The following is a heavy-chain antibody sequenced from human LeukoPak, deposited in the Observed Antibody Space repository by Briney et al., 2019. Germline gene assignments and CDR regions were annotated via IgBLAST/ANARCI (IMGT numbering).Heavy chain of an antibody. CDR3: ARGVGLVPTMSKKHFDY. Sequence: GASVKVSSTASGYTFTSYDINWVRQATGQGLEWMGWMNPNSGNTGYAQKFQGRVTMTRNTSISTAYMELSGLRSEDTAVYFCARGVGLVPTMSKKHFDYWGQGTLVTVSS. D-gene: IGHD5-12*01. V-gene: IGHV1-8*01. CDR1: GYTFTSYD. J-gene: IGHJ4*02. CDR2: MNPNSGNT.